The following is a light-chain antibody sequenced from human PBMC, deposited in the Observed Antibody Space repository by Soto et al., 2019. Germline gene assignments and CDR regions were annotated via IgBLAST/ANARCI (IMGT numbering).Light chain of an antibody. CDR2: YAS. CDR1: RSVRNN. Sequence: EIMMTQSPATLSVSPGERATLSCRASRSVRNNVAWYQQKPGQAPRLLMYYASTRATGIPARFSGSGSGTEFTLTISSLQSEDFALYYCQQYNNWPPITFGQGTRLEIK. J-gene: IGKJ5*01. V-gene: IGKV3-15*01. CDR3: QQYNNWPPIT.